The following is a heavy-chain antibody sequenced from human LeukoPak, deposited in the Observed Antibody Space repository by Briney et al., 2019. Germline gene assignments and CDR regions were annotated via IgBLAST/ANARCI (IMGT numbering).Heavy chain of an antibody. CDR3: ARGDYGDYNFPFDY. CDR2: ISRTGNSI. J-gene: IGHJ4*02. CDR1: GFTLSSYE. Sequence: GGSLRLSCAASGFTLSSYEMNWVRLAPGKGLEWISYISRTGNSIYYADSVKRRFTISRDSAKNSLSLQMNSLRAEDTAVYYCARGDYGDYNFPFDYWGQGTLVTVSS. D-gene: IGHD4-17*01. V-gene: IGHV3-48*03.